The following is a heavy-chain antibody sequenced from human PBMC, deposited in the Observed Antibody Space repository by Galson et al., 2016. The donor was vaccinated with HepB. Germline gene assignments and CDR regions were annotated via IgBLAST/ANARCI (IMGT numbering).Heavy chain of an antibody. CDR3: ARGDVDPTFVIFGGSHTCDV. J-gene: IGHJ3*01. D-gene: IGHD3-10*01. CDR2: IYKSGST. V-gene: IGHV4-39*01. Sequence: SETLSLTCTVSGDSLTDSSYFWGWIRQPPGKGLEWIGSIYKSGSTYYNPSLKSRVTISGDTSKSQFSLKINSVTAADTAVYYCARGDVDPTFVIFGGSHTCDVWGPGTMVTVSS. CDR1: GDSLTDSSYF.